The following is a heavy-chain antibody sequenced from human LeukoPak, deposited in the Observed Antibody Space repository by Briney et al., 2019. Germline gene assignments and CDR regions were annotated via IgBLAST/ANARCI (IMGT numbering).Heavy chain of an antibody. V-gene: IGHV5-10-1*01. Sequence: GESLKISCKGSGYSFTSYSISWVRQMPGKGLEWMGRVDPSDSYTNYSPSFQGHVTISADKSISTAYLQWSSLKASDTAMYYCARDSQIAVAANYWAKGNLVTVSS. CDR2: VDPSDSYT. J-gene: IGHJ4*02. D-gene: IGHD6-19*01. CDR3: ARDSQIAVAANY. CDR1: GYSFTSYS.